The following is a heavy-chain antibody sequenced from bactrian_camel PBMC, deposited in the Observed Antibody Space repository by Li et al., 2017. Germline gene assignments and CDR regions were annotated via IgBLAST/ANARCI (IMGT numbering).Heavy chain of an antibody. V-gene: IGHV3S6*01. CDR1: GHSNFC. CDR3: AHNRVGCRGLRASDFTS. J-gene: IGHJ4*01. Sequence: HVQLVESGGESVQSGGSLELSCVASGHSNFCMAWFRQPPGKSREYREGVAFLGANGEINIADSVKGRVAISQDAAKKTLYLEMNSLKPEDTAMYYCAHNRVGCRGLRASDFTSWGQGTQVTGS. D-gene: IGHD1*01. CDR2: FLGANGEI.